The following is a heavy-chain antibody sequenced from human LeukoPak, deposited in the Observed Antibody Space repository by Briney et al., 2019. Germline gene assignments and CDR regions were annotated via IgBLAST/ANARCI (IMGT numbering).Heavy chain of an antibody. D-gene: IGHD2-2*01. Sequence: SETLSLTCTVSGGSISSGSYYWSWIRQPAGKGLEWIGRIYTSGSTNYNPSLKSRVTISVDTSKSQFSLKLSSVTAADTAVYYCARDRVYCSSTSFYRGWFDPWGQGTLVTVSS. CDR3: ARDRVYCSSTSFYRGWFDP. CDR1: GGSISSGSYY. CDR2: IYTSGST. V-gene: IGHV4-61*02. J-gene: IGHJ5*02.